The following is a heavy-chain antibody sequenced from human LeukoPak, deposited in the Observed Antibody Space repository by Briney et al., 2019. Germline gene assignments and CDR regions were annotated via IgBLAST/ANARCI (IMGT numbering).Heavy chain of an antibody. Sequence: GGSLRLSCAASGFTFSSYWMHWVRQAPGKGLVWVSHINSDGSSTNYADSVKGRFTISRDNAKNTLYLQMNSLRAEDTAVYYCARTGIATRPTVWFDPWGQGTLVTVSS. D-gene: IGHD6-6*01. J-gene: IGHJ5*02. CDR1: GFTFSSYW. V-gene: IGHV3-74*01. CDR3: ARTGIATRPTVWFDP. CDR2: INSDGSST.